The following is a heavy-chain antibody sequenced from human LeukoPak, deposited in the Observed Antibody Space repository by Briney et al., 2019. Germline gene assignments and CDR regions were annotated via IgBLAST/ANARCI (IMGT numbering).Heavy chain of an antibody. CDR1: GFTSSSYA. Sequence: GGSLRLSCAASGFTSSSYAMHWVRQAPGKGLEYVSAISSNGGSTYYANSVKGRFTISRDNSKNTLYLQMGSLRAEDMAVYYCASLSKGGWYDYWGQGTLVTVSS. V-gene: IGHV3-64*01. J-gene: IGHJ4*02. D-gene: IGHD6-19*01. CDR3: ASLSKGGWYDY. CDR2: ISSNGGST.